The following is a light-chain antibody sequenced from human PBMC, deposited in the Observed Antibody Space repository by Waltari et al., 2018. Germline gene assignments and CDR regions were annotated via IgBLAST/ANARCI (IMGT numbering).Light chain of an antibody. CDR2: VNSEGSH. CDR1: GEYSAYA. CDR3: QTWGMNIQV. J-gene: IGLJ3*02. V-gene: IGLV4-69*01. Sequence: QLVLTQSPSASASLGASVKLTCTLTGEYSAYAIAWHQQQPEKGPRYLMNVNSEGSHDKADGIPERFSGSSAGAERYLIISRLQSDDEADYFCQTWGMNIQVFGGGTRLTVL.